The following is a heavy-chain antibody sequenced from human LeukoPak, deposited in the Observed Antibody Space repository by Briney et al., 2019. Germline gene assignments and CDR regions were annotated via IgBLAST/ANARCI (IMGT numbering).Heavy chain of an antibody. CDR2: ISGSGGTT. CDR3: AKDLGGGSGCYDL. D-gene: IGHD6-19*01. Sequence: GGSLRLSCAASGFIFSRYAMGWVRQPPGKGLEWVSTISGSGGTTYYADSVQGRFTISRDNSKNTLYLQMNSLRAEDTAVYYCAKDLGGGSGCYDLWGRGTLVTVSS. V-gene: IGHV3-23*01. J-gene: IGHJ2*01. CDR1: GFIFSRYA.